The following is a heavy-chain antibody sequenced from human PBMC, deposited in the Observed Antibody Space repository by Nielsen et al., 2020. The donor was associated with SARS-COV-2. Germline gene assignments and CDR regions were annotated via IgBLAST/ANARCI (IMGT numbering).Heavy chain of an antibody. Sequence: GGSLRLSCAASGFTFDDYGMSWVRQAPGKGLEWVSGINWNGGSTGYADSVKGRFTISRDNAKNSLYLQMNSLRAEDTALSHCAPFEGSGSYPSYYYGMDVWGQGTTVTVSS. D-gene: IGHD3-10*01. V-gene: IGHV3-20*01. CDR1: GFTFDDYG. CDR3: APFEGSGSYPSYYYGMDV. J-gene: IGHJ6*02. CDR2: INWNGGST.